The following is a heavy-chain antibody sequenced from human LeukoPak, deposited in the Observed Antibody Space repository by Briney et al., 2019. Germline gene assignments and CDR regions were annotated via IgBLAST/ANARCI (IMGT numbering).Heavy chain of an antibody. D-gene: IGHD1-1*01. CDR3: ARDKNWNDGLWY. CDR1: GYTFTGYY. V-gene: IGHV1-2*02. Sequence: ASVKVSCKASGYTFTGYYIHWVRQAPGQGLEWMGWINPNSGGTNYAQMFQDRVTMTRDTSISTAYMELSRLRSDDTAVYYCARDKNWNDGLWYWGQGTLVTVSS. CDR2: INPNSGGT. J-gene: IGHJ4*02.